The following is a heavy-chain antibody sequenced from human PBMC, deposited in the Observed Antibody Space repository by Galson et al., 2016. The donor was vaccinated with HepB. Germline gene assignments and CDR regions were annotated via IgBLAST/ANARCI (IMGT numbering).Heavy chain of an antibody. Sequence: SLRLSCAASGFTFSTYAMHWVRQAPGKGLEWVTFISYDGRNKYYADSVKGRFTISRDNSKSTLYLQMNSLRAQDTAVYYCARDDIPTLAGSTHYGLFDYWGQGTLVTVSS. V-gene: IGHV3-30*04. D-gene: IGHD3-10*01. CDR1: GFTFSTYA. CDR3: ARDDIPTLAGSTHYGLFDY. J-gene: IGHJ4*02. CDR2: ISYDGRNK.